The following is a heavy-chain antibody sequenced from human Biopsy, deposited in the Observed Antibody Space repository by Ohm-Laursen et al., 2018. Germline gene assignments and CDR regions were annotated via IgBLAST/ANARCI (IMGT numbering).Heavy chain of an antibody. Sequence: GTLFLTCTVSGGSVRSPDHRWNWVRRAPGKGLEWIGNIYYSWTTSYNPSLSGRVTMDLDRSTNQFSLKLKSVTSADTAVYFCARAYFYGMGTSNYFLDSWGQGALVTVSS. CDR1: GGSVRSPDHR. J-gene: IGHJ4*02. CDR3: ARAYFYGMGTSNYFLDS. D-gene: IGHD3-10*01. CDR2: IYYSWTT. V-gene: IGHV4-61*08.